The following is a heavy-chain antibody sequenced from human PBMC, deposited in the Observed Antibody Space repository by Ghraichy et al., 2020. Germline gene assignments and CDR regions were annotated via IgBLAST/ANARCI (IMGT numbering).Heavy chain of an antibody. CDR3: ARDGQQLVPYGMDV. V-gene: IGHV3-33*01. J-gene: IGHJ6*02. CDR1: GFSFSSHG. Sequence: GGSLRLSCAPSGFSFSSHGIHWVRQAPGKGLEWVAFIWSDGSNKYYADSVKGRFTISRDNSKNTLYLQMNSLRAEDTAVYYCARDGQQLVPYGMDVWGQGTTVTVSS. CDR2: IWSDGSNK. D-gene: IGHD6-13*01.